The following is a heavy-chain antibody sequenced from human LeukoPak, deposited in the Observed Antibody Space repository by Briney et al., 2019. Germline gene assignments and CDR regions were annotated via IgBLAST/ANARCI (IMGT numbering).Heavy chain of an antibody. V-gene: IGHV3-21*01. D-gene: IGHD3-10*02. Sequence: GGSLRLSCAASGFTLSDYTMNWVRQASGKGLEWVSSISTHSNYIYYVDSLKGRFTLSRDNAKNSLYLQMNSLRAEDTAVYYCAELGITMIGGVWGKGTTVTISS. CDR2: ISTHSNYI. CDR3: AELGITMIGGV. J-gene: IGHJ6*04. CDR1: GFTLSDYT.